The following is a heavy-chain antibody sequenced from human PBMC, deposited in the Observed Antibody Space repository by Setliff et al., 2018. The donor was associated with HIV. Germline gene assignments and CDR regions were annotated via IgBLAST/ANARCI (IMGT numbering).Heavy chain of an antibody. CDR1: EFTFDNYV. CDR2: ISSTGSLT. Sequence: GESLKISCAASEFTFDNYVMNWFRQAPGKGLEWVSSISSTGSLTYYADSVRGRFTISRDNPENSLYLQVNSLRLEDTAVYYCARLVSRRAGVDYWGQGTQVTVSS. CDR3: ARLVSRRAGVDY. D-gene: IGHD4-17*01. J-gene: IGHJ4*02. V-gene: IGHV3-21*03.